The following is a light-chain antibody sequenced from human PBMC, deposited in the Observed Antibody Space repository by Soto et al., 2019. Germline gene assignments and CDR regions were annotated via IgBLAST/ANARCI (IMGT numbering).Light chain of an antibody. CDR1: QSISSW. CDR2: DVS. V-gene: IGKV1-5*01. Sequence: DIQLTQSPSTLSASVGDRVTITCRASQSISSWVAWYQQKPGKAPKLLIYDVSSLESGVPSRFSGSGSGTEFTLTISSLQPDDFATYYCQQCNTFWTFGQGTKVEIK. CDR3: QQCNTFWT. J-gene: IGKJ1*01.